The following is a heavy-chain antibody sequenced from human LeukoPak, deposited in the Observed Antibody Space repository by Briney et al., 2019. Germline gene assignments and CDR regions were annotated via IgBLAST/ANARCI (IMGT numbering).Heavy chain of an antibody. D-gene: IGHD5-12*01. CDR1: GFTFSNYW. CDR2: INTDGSGT. V-gene: IGHV3-74*01. CDR3: ARAAPLGQWLPYFDY. J-gene: IGHJ4*02. Sequence: GGSLRLSCAASGFTFSNYWMSWVRQAPGKGLVWVSRINTDGSGTTYADSVKGRFTISRDNAKNTLYLQMSSLRAEDTAVYYCARAAPLGQWLPYFDYWGQGSLVTVSS.